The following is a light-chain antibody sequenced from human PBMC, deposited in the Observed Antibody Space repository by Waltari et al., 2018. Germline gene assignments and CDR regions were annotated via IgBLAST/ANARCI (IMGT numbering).Light chain of an antibody. CDR2: WAS. CDR1: QSALSSSNNKNY. J-gene: IGKJ5*01. CDR3: QQHYSTPT. V-gene: IGKV4-1*01. Sequence: DIVMTQSPDSLAVSLGERATINCRSSQSALSSSNNKNYVAWYQKKPGQPPKLLISWASARQYGVPDRFSGSGSGTDFTLTISSLQAEDVAVYHCQQHYSTPTFAQGTRLEIK.